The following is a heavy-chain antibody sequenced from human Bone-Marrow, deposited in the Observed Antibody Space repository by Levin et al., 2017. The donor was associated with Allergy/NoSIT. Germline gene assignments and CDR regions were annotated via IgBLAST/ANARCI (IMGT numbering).Heavy chain of an antibody. CDR2: IWYDGSNT. CDR1: GFTFSSYG. V-gene: IGHV3-33*01. D-gene: IGHD1-1*01. CDR3: ARDWVLERGYGMDV. Sequence: GGSLRLSCAASGFTFSSYGMHWVRQAPGKGLEWVAVIWYDGSNTYYADSVKGRFTISRDNSKNTLYLQMNSLRAEDTAVYYCARDWVLERGYGMDVWGQGTTVTVSS. J-gene: IGHJ6*02.